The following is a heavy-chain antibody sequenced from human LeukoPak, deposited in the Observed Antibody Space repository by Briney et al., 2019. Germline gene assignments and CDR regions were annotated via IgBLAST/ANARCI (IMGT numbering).Heavy chain of an antibody. J-gene: IGHJ4*02. V-gene: IGHV3-23*01. CDR3: AKDLSYDSSHY. CDR1: GFTFNIYA. Sequence: GGSLRLSCAVSGFTFNIYAMSWVRQAPGKGLEWVSAISGAGIDTYYAESAKGRFTISRDNSKNTVFLQMNSLRAEGTAIYYCAKDLSYDSSHYWGQGTLVTVSS. CDR2: ISGAGIDT. D-gene: IGHD3-22*01.